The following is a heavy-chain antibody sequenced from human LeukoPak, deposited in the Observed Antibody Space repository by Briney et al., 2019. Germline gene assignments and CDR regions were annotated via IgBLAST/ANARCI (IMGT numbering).Heavy chain of an antibody. CDR3: ARDGDSYGEEMG. CDR2: IYYSGST. CDR1: GASISSYY. J-gene: IGHJ4*02. Sequence: SETLSLTCTVSGASISSYYWSWIRQPPGKGLEWIGYIYYSGSTNYNPSLKSRVTISVDTSKNQFSLKLSSVTAADTAVYYCARDGDSYGEEMGWGQGTLVTVSS. V-gene: IGHV4-59*01. D-gene: IGHD3-10*01.